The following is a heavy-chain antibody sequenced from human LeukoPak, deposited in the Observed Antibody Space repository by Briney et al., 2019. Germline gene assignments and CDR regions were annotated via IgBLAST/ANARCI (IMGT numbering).Heavy chain of an antibody. CDR3: ARLSLVRGVTSGMDV. V-gene: IGHV3-21*01. CDR2: ISSSSSYI. CDR1: GFSFSSYS. D-gene: IGHD3-10*01. Sequence: GGSLRLSCAASGFSFSSYSMNWVHQAPGKGLEWVSSISSSSSYIYYADSVKGRFTISRDNAKNSLYLQMNSLRAEDTAVYYCARLSLVRGVTSGMDVWGQGTTVTVSS. J-gene: IGHJ6*02.